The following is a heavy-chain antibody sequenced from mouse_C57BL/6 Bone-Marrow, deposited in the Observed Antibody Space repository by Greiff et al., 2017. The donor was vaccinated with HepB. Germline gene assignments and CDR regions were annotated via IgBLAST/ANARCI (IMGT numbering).Heavy chain of an antibody. CDR1: GYSITSGYY. D-gene: IGHD1-1*01. V-gene: IGHV3-6*01. CDR3: ARDSVLLRAWVAY. Sequence: EVKLQESGPGLVKPSQSLSLTCSVTGYSITSGYYWNWIRQFPGNKLEWMGYISYDGSNNYNPSLKNRISITRDTSKNQFFLKLNSVTTEDTATYYCARDSVLLRAWVAYRGEKTLVSVSA. J-gene: IGHJ3*01. CDR2: ISYDGSN.